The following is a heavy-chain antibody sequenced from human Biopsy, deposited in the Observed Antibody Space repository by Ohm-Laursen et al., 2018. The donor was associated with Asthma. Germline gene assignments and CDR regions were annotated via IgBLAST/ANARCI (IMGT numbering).Heavy chain of an antibody. CDR3: ARPYYSDRSGYYGY. CDR1: GFMFRSFG. V-gene: IGHV3-30*03. Sequence: SLRLSCAASGFMFRSFGIHWVRQAPGKGLEWVAVISYDGSNKYYADSVKGRFTVSRDNSKSTLYLQMNSLRAEDTAVYFCARPYYSDRSGYYGYWGQGTLVTVSS. CDR2: ISYDGSNK. J-gene: IGHJ4*02. D-gene: IGHD3-22*01.